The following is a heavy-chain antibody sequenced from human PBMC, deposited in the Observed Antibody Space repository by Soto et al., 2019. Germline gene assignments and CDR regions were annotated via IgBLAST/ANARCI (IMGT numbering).Heavy chain of an antibody. CDR2: ISAYNGNT. CDR3: ARETDLKGIAAAGTANDAFDI. Sequence: GASVKVSCKASGYTFTSYGISWVRQAPGQGLEWMGWISAYNGNTNYAQKLQGRVTMTTDTSTSTAYMELRSLRSDDTAVYYCARETDLKGIAAAGTANDAFDIWGQGTMVTVSS. CDR1: GYTFTSYG. J-gene: IGHJ3*02. V-gene: IGHV1-18*01. D-gene: IGHD6-13*01.